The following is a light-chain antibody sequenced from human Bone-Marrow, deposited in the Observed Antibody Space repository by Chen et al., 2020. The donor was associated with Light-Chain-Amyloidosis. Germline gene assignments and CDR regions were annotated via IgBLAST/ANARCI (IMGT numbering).Light chain of an antibody. CDR2: RYN. CDR1: SSNIGSNY. V-gene: IGLV1-47*01. CDR3: AAWDDSLSGYV. J-gene: IGLJ1*01. Sequence: SVLTPPPSASGPPGQRVTISCSGSSSNIGSNYVYWYHQLPGAAPKLLVHRYNQRPSGVPDGFSGSRSATSASLGISGLRSEDEADYYCAAWDDSLSGYVFGTGTKVTVL.